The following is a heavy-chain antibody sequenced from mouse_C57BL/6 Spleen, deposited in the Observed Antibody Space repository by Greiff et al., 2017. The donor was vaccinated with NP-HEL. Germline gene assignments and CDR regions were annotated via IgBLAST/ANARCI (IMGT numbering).Heavy chain of an antibody. CDR2: ISSGGDYI. CDR3: TRGGTTYYFDY. D-gene: IGHD1-1*01. V-gene: IGHV5-9-1*02. Sequence: EVMLVESGEGLVKPGGSLKLSCAASGFTFSSYAMSWVRQTPEKRLEWVAYISSGGDYIYYADTVKGRFTISRDNARNTLYLQMSSMKSEDKAMYYCTRGGTTYYFDYWGQGTTLTVSA. J-gene: IGHJ2*01. CDR1: GFTFSSYA.